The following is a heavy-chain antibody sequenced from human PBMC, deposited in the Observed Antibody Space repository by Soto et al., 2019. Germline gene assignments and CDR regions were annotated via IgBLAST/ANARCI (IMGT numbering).Heavy chain of an antibody. Sequence: EVHLVESGGGLVMPGGSLRLSCAASGFTFASYHMSWVRQAPGKGLDWVSSINPSSSHIYYADSVRGRFTISRDDSKNSLHLHMNSLRTEDVAIYYCERGYCGGGGCYLRRDAFDIWGQGTTVTVSS. CDR3: ERGYCGGGGCYLRRDAFDI. V-gene: IGHV3-21*01. J-gene: IGHJ3*02. CDR1: GFTFASYH. D-gene: IGHD2-15*01. CDR2: INPSSSHI.